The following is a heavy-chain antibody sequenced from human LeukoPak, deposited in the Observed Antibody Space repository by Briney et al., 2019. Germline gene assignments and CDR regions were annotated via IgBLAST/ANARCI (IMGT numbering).Heavy chain of an antibody. D-gene: IGHD3-10*01. V-gene: IGHV4-34*01. CDR2: GYQSGSI. CDR1: GGSFSGYY. Sequence: SETLSLTCTVSGGSFSGYYWNWIRQTPGKGLDLLGDGYQSGSINYNPSLMSRVSLSVDTSKNQFSLTLNSVTAADTAVYYGARRDFYGSGMSFDSWSQGTLVSVAS. J-gene: IGHJ4*02. CDR3: ARRDFYGSGMSFDS.